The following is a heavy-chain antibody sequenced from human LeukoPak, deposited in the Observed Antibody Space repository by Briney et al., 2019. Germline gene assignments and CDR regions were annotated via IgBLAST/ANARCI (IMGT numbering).Heavy chain of an antibody. J-gene: IGHJ3*02. CDR2: FYYDGST. Sequence: PSETLSLTCSVSGASITQHYWSWIRQPPGKGLEYIGYFYYDGSTNYTSSVQSRVTILVDTSKNQFTLNLRSVTAADTAKYYCTRGITGHYRSLGGFAFDIWGQGTMVAVSS. CDR1: GASITQHY. CDR3: TRGITGHYRSLGGFAFDI. V-gene: IGHV4-59*11. D-gene: IGHD3-16*01.